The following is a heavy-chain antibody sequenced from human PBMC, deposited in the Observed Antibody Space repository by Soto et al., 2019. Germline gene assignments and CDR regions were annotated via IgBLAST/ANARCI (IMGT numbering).Heavy chain of an antibody. CDR3: TTHPQRNKNWFDT. Sequence: PSETLSLTCAVSGVSVTNGSYYWSWIRQTPGRGLEWIGYIYSSGDTNYNPSVKSRVTISLDKSKNHFSLRLTSVTAADTAIYYCTTHPQRNKNWFDTWGQGTLVTVSS. J-gene: IGHJ5*02. CDR1: GVSVTNGSYY. CDR2: IYSSGDT. V-gene: IGHV4-61*01.